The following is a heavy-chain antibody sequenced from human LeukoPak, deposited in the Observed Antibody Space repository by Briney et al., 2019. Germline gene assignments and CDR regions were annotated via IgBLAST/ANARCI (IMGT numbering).Heavy chain of an antibody. Sequence: GRSLRLSCTASGFTFGDYLMSWFRLAPGKGLEWIGFISGGTTEYAASVKGRFTISRDDSTSIAYLQMNSLTTEDTAVYYCSRGSGWLSVYWGQGALVTVSS. CDR1: GFTFGDYL. CDR3: SRGSGWLSVY. V-gene: IGHV3-49*03. D-gene: IGHD6-19*01. J-gene: IGHJ4*02. CDR2: ISGGTT.